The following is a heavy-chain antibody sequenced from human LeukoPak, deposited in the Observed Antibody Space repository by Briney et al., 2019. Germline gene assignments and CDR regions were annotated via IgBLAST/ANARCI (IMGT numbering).Heavy chain of an antibody. CDR2: IWYDGSNK. V-gene: IGHV3-33*01. CDR3: ARETGYCSSTSCLADYYSYGMDV. D-gene: IGHD2-2*01. CDR1: GFTFSSYG. J-gene: IGHJ6*02. Sequence: GGSLRLSCAASGFTFSSYGMHWVRQAPGKGLEGVAVIWYDGSNKYYADSVKGRFTISRDNSKNTLYLQMNSLRAEDTAVYYCARETGYCSSTSCLADYYSYGMDVWGQGTTVTVSS.